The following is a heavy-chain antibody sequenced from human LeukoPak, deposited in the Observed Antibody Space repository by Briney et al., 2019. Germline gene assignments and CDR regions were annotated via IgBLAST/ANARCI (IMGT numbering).Heavy chain of an antibody. J-gene: IGHJ4*02. V-gene: IGHV3-23*01. Sequence: GGSLRLSCAASGFTFSSYAMSWVRQAPGKGLEWVSAISGSGRSTYYADSVKGRFTISRDNSKNTLYLQMNSLRSEDTAVYYCAKGESLEQWELPYWGQGTLVTVSS. CDR2: ISGSGRST. CDR3: AKGESLEQWELPY. D-gene: IGHD1-26*01. CDR1: GFTFSSYA.